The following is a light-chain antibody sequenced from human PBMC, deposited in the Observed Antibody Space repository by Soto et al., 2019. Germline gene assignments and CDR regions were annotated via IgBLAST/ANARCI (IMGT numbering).Light chain of an antibody. CDR1: ESISRC. J-gene: IGKJ1*01. Sequence: DIQMTQSPSTLSASVGDRVTITCRASESISRCLAWYRQKPGKAPKLLIYAASTLQSGVPSTFSGSGSGTDFTLTISCLQSEDFATYYCQQYYSYPRTFGQGTKVDIK. V-gene: IGKV1-5*01. CDR2: AAS. CDR3: QQYYSYPRT.